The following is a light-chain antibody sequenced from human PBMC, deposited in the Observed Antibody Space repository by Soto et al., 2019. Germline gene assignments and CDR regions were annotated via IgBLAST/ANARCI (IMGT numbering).Light chain of an antibody. Sequence: QSVLTQPASVSGSPGQSITISCTGTSSDVGGYNYVSWYQQHPGKAPKLMIFEVSNRPSGVSNHFSGPKSGNTASLTISGLQAEDEADYYCSSYTSTNTVLFGGGTKLTVL. J-gene: IGLJ2*01. CDR2: EVS. CDR1: SSDVGGYNY. CDR3: SSYTSTNTVL. V-gene: IGLV2-14*01.